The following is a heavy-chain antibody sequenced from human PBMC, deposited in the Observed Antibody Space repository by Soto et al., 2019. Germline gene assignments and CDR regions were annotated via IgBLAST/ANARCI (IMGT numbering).Heavy chain of an antibody. CDR1: GFTFSSYS. CDR3: AGRSCTNGVCPFDY. Sequence: SGGSLRLSCAASGFTFSSYSMNWVRQAPGKGLEWVSSISTSSRHMYYADSVKGRFTISRDNAKNSLFLQMNSLGAEDTAVYYCAGRSCTNGVCPFDYWGQETLVTVSS. CDR2: ISTSSRHM. D-gene: IGHD2-8*01. V-gene: IGHV3-21*01. J-gene: IGHJ4*02.